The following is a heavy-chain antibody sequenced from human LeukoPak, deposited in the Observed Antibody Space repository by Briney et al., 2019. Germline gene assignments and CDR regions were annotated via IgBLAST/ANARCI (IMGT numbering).Heavy chain of an antibody. V-gene: IGHV3-21*01. CDR3: ARETSGNYYFDS. D-gene: IGHD1-26*01. CDR2: IDSGGNYI. CDR1: GFTFSTCI. Sequence: GGSLRLSCAASGFTFSTCIMKWVRQAPGKGLAWVSSIDSGGNYIDYADSVKGRFTISRDNAKNSLYLQMNSLRAEDTAVYYCARETSGNYYFDSWGQGTLVTVSS. J-gene: IGHJ4*02.